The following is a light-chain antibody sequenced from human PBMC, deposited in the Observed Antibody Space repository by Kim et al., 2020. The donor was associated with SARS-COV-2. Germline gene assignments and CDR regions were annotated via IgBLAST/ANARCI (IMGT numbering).Light chain of an antibody. CDR3: QQYNNWPLT. J-gene: IGKJ4*01. V-gene: IGKV3-15*01. CDR1: QSVSSN. Sequence: EIVMTPSPATLSVSPGERATLSCRASQSVSSNLAWYQQKPGQAPRLLIYGASTRATGIPARFSGSGSGTEFTLTISSLQSEDFAVYYCQQYNNWPLTFGGGNKVDIK. CDR2: GAS.